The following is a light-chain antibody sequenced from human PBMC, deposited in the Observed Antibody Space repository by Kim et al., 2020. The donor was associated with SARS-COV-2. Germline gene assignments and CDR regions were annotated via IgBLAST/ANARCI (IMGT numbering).Light chain of an antibody. CDR1: ESLSSGY. Sequence: SPGERATLSCRASESLSSGYLAWYQQKPGQAPSLLIYGASRRATGIPDRFSGSGSGTDFTLTISRLEPEDFAVYYCQQYTSSPLTFGGGTKVDIK. J-gene: IGKJ4*01. CDR3: QQYTSSPLT. V-gene: IGKV3-20*01. CDR2: GAS.